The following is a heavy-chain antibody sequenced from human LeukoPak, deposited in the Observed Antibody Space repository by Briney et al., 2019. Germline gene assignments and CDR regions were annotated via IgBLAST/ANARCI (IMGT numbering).Heavy chain of an antibody. V-gene: IGHV3-23*01. CDR2: ISDTGNT. CDR1: GFTFSSYA. D-gene: IGHD2-15*01. Sequence: GGSLRLSCAASGFTFSSYAMSWVRQAPGKGLEWVSAISDTGNTYHADSVKGRFTISRDSSKNTLFLQMNRLRPEDAAVYYCAKAPVTTCRGAFCYPFDYWGLGTLVTVSS. J-gene: IGHJ4*02. CDR3: AKAPVTTCRGAFCYPFDY.